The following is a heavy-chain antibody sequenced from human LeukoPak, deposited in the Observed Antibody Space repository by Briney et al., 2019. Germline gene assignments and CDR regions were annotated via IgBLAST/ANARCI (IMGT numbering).Heavy chain of an antibody. J-gene: IGHJ4*02. CDR3: AKRTLGGLAFDY. V-gene: IGHV3-23*01. CDR2: ISGSGSGT. Sequence: GGSLRLSCAASGFTFSNAWMSWVRQAPGKGLEWVSAISGSGSGTYYADSVKGRFTISRDNSKNTLYLQMNSLRAEDTAVYYCAKRTLGGLAFDYWGQGTLVTVSS. D-gene: IGHD3/OR15-3a*01. CDR1: GFTFSNAW.